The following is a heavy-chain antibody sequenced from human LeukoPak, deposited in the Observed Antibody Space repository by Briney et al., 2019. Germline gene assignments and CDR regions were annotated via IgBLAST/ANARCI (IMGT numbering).Heavy chain of an antibody. D-gene: IGHD3-10*01. CDR2: INPNSGGT. V-gene: IGHV1-2*02. J-gene: IGHJ3*02. Sequence: ASVKVSCKASGYTFTGYYMHWVRQAPGQGLEWMGWINPNSGGTNYAQKFQGRVTMTRDTSISTAYMELSRLRSDDTAVYYCAREGGYYYGSGSYHAFDIWGQGTMVTVSS. CDR1: GYTFTGYY. CDR3: AREGGYYYGSGSYHAFDI.